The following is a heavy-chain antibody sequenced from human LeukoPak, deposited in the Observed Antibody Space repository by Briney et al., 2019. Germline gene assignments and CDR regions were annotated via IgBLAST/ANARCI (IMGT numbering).Heavy chain of an antibody. CDR2: INHSGST. CDR1: GGSISSHY. J-gene: IGHJ4*02. V-gene: IGHV4-34*01. D-gene: IGHD6-13*01. CDR3: ARVGIAETSIDY. Sequence: ASETLSLTCTVSGGSISSHYWSWIRQPPGKGLEWIGEINHSGSTNYNPSLKSRVTISVDTSKNQFSLKLSSVTAADTAVYYCARVGIAETSIDYWGQGTLVTVSS.